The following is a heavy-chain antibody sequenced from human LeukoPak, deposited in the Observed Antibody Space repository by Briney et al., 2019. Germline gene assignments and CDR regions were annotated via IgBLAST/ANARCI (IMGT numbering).Heavy chain of an antibody. D-gene: IGHD5-12*01. CDR1: GFIFGNYA. CDR2: ISSSSSTI. J-gene: IGHJ3*02. Sequence: GGSLRLSCAASGFIFGNYAMNWVRQAPGKGLDWLSYISSSSSTIYYADSVKGRFTISRDNAKNSLYLQMNGLRDEDTAVYYCARGTSWGYDPNGFDIWGQGTMVTVSS. V-gene: IGHV3-48*02. CDR3: ARGTSWGYDPNGFDI.